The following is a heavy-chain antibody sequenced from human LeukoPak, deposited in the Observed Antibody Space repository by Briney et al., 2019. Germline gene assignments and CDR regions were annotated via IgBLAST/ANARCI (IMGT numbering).Heavy chain of an antibody. V-gene: IGHV3-23*01. Sequence: GSAGSTYYADSVKGRFTISRDNSKNTLYLQMNSLRAEDTAVYYCARVPGSIAAAGLYYFDYWGQGTLVTVSS. D-gene: IGHD6-13*01. CDR2: GSAGST. J-gene: IGHJ4*02. CDR3: ARVPGSIAAAGLYYFDY.